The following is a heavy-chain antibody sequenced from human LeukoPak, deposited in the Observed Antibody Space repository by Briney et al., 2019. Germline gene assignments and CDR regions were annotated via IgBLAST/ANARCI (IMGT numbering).Heavy chain of an antibody. V-gene: IGHV4-59*08. CDR2: IYYSGST. CDR3: ASSSSGLFDY. Sequence: SETLSLTCAVYGGSFSGYYWTWIRQPPGKGLEWIGYIYYSGSTNYNPSLKSRVTISVDTSKNQFSLKLSSVTAADTAVYYCASSSSGLFDYWGQGTLVTVSS. J-gene: IGHJ4*02. CDR1: GGSFSGYY. D-gene: IGHD6-19*01.